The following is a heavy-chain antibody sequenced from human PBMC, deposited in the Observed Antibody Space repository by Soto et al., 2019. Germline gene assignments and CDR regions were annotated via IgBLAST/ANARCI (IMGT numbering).Heavy chain of an antibody. J-gene: IGHJ6*02. CDR3: ARLGPLYYYDSSGYYYGAFYYYYGMDV. V-gene: IGHV5-51*01. CDR1: GHSFTSYW. Sequence: PGESLKISCKGSGHSFTSYWIGWVRQIPGKGLEWMGIIYHGASDTRYSPSFQGQVTISADKSISTAYLQWSSLKASDTAMYYCARLGPLYYYDSSGYYYGAFYYYYGMDVWGQGTTVTVSS. D-gene: IGHD3-22*01. CDR2: IYHGASDT.